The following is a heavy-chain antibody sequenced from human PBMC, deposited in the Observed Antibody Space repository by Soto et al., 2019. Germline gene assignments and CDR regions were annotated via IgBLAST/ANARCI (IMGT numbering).Heavy chain of an antibody. CDR3: ARVGGRVAFGVFWFDP. J-gene: IGHJ5*02. CDR2: IYYSGST. Sequence: SETLSLTCTVSGGSISSGGYYWSWIRQHPGKGLEWIGYIYYSGSTYYNESLKSRVTISVDTSKNQFSLNLSSVTAADTAVYYCARVGGRVAFGVFWFDPWGQGTLVTVSS. D-gene: IGHD3-10*01. CDR1: GGSISSGGYY. V-gene: IGHV4-31*03.